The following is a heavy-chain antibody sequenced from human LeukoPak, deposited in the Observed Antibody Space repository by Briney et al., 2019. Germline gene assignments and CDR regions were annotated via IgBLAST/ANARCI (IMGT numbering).Heavy chain of an antibody. CDR2: ISYSGSTI. CDR1: GFTFNDYY. D-gene: IGHD1-26*01. Sequence: GGSLRLSXAASGFTFNDYYMSWIRQAPGKGPEWVSYISYSGSTIYYADSVKGRFTISRDNAKNSLYLHMNSLRAEDTAVYYCAREGGSRYYFDSWGQGTLVTVSS. CDR3: AREGGSRYYFDS. V-gene: IGHV3-11*04. J-gene: IGHJ4*02.